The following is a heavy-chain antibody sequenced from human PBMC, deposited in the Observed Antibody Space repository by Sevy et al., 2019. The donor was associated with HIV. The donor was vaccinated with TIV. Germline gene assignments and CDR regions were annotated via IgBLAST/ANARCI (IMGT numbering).Heavy chain of an antibody. D-gene: IGHD1-1*01. CDR2: TWKDGSIK. Sequence: GGSLRLSCAASGFTFNMYGMHWVRQAPGKGLEWVGQTWKDGSIKKYGDSVKGRFTISRDNSKSTLYLQMNSLRGEDTAVYFCASEHNWDDAFDIWGQGTMVTVSS. V-gene: IGHV3-33*08. CDR3: ASEHNWDDAFDI. J-gene: IGHJ3*02. CDR1: GFTFNMYG.